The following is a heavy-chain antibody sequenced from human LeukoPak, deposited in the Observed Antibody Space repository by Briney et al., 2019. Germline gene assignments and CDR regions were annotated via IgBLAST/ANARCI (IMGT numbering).Heavy chain of an antibody. V-gene: IGHV4-59*12. J-gene: IGHJ4*02. Sequence: SSETLSLTCTVSGGSISSYYWSWIRQPPGKGLEWIGYIYYSGSTNYNPSLKSRVTISIDTSKNQFSLKLSSVTAADTAVYYCARVKKILYYYGSVYFDYWGQGTLVTVSS. CDR3: ARVKKILYYYGSVYFDY. D-gene: IGHD3-10*01. CDR1: GGSISSYY. CDR2: IYYSGST.